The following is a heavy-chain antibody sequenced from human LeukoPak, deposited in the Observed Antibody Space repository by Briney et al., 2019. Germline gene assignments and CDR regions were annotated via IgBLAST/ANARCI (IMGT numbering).Heavy chain of an antibody. CDR1: GFTFDDYA. J-gene: IGHJ4*02. D-gene: IGHD6-19*01. V-gene: IGHV3-9*01. CDR2: ISWNSGSI. CDR3: AKDIARIAVAGNLDY. Sequence: PGGSLRLSCAASGFTFDDYAMHRVRQAPGKGLEWVSGISWNSGSIGYADSVKGRFTISRDNAKNSLYLQMNSLRAEDTALYYCAKDIARIAVAGNLDYWGQGTLVTVSS.